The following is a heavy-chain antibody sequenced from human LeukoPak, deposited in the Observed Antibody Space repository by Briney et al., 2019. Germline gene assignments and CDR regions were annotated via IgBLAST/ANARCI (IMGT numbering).Heavy chain of an antibody. CDR2: IYSSGRT. Sequence: GGSLRLSCAASGFTVSSNYMSWVRQAPGTGLEGGSIIYSSGRTDYADSVKGRFTISRDNSKNTLYLQMNSLRAEDTAMYYCARNYGSGSYFNAWIDYWGQGTLVTVSS. J-gene: IGHJ4*02. V-gene: IGHV3-53*01. CDR1: GFTVSSNY. D-gene: IGHD3-10*01. CDR3: ARNYGSGSYFNAWIDY.